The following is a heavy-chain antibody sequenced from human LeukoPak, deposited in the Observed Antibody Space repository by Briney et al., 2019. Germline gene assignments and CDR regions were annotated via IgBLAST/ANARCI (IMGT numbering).Heavy chain of an antibody. CDR1: GGSISSSSYY. Sequence: SETLSLTCTVSGGSISSSSYYWGWIRQPPGKGLEWIGSIYYSGSTYYNPSLKSRVTISVDTSKNQFSLKLSSVTAADTAVYYCARRYYYDSSGYFRPFDYWGQGTLVTVSS. V-gene: IGHV4-39*07. D-gene: IGHD3-22*01. CDR3: ARRYYYDSSGYFRPFDY. CDR2: IYYSGST. J-gene: IGHJ4*02.